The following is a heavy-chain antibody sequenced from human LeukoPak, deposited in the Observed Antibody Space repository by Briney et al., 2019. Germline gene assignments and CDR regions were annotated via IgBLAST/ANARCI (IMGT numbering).Heavy chain of an antibody. CDR1: GFTFSSYA. D-gene: IGHD5-12*01. CDR2: ISYDGSNK. J-gene: IGHJ4*02. V-gene: IGHV3-30*04. Sequence: SGGTLRLSCAASGFTFSSYAMDWVRQAPGKGLEWVAVISYDGSNKYYADSVKGRFTISRDNSKNTLYLQMNSLRAEDTAVYYCARDEDIVATIGGYFDYWGQGTLVTVSS. CDR3: ARDEDIVATIGGYFDY.